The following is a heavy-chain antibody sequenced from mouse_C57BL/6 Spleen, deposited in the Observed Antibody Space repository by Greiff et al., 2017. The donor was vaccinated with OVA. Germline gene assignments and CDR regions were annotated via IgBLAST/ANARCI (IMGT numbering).Heavy chain of an antibody. V-gene: IGHV1-42*01. CDR3: AREEGQLRLREDAMDY. J-gene: IGHJ4*01. CDR2: INPSTGGT. CDR1: GYSFTGYY. D-gene: IGHD3-2*02. Sequence: EVQLQQSGPELVKPGASVKISCKASGYSFTGYYMNWVKQSPEKSLEWIGEINPSTGGTTYNQKFKAKATLTVDKSSSTAYMQLKSLTSEDSAVYYGAREEGQLRLREDAMDYWGQGTSVTVSS.